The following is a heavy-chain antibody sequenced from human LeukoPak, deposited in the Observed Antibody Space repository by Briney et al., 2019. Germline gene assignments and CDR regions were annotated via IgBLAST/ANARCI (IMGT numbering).Heavy chain of an antibody. Sequence: PSETLSLTCTVSGGSISSYYWSWIRQPPGKGLEWIGYIHYSGSTNYNPSLKSRVTISVDTSKNQFSLKLSSVTAADTAVYYCARVTVTTGLYYYYGMDVWGQGTTVTVSS. CDR1: GGSISSYY. CDR2: IHYSGST. J-gene: IGHJ6*02. V-gene: IGHV4-59*01. D-gene: IGHD4-17*01. CDR3: ARVTVTTGLYYYYGMDV.